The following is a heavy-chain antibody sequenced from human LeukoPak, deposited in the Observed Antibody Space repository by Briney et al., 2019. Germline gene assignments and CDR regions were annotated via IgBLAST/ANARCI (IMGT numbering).Heavy chain of an antibody. CDR3: AGGIQLWLYLDY. V-gene: IGHV3-21*01. CDR1: GFTFSSYR. D-gene: IGHD5-18*01. CDR2: ISSSSSYI. J-gene: IGHJ4*02. Sequence: PGGSLRLSCAASGFTFSSYRMNWLRQAPGKGLEWVSSISSSSSYIYYADSVTSRFTISRDNSKNTLYLQMNSLRAEDTAVYYFAGGIQLWLYLDYWGQGTLVTVSS.